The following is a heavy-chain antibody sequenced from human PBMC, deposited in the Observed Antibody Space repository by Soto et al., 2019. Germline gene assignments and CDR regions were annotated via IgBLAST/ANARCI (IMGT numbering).Heavy chain of an antibody. CDR3: AKGGYYDSTGYTAYYYGIDA. Sequence: GGSLRLSCAASRLTFSRYGMHWVRQAPGKGLEGVAGISYDGTNKDYADSVKGRFTISRDNSKNTLYLQMNGLRAEDTAVYYCAKGGYYDSTGYTAYYYGIDAWRQGTTATVS. D-gene: IGHD3-22*01. CDR1: RLTFSRYG. CDR2: ISYDGTNK. J-gene: IGHJ6*02. V-gene: IGHV3-30*18.